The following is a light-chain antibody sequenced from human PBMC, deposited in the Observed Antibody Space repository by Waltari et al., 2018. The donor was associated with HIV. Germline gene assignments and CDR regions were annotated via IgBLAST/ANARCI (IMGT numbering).Light chain of an antibody. Sequence: AIRMTQSPSSFSASTGDRVTITCRASQDMSSSLAWYQQKPGKPPKLLMFSASTLQSRVPSRCSGRASGTDLILTITCLQSEDLATYYCQQYHTYPWTFGQGTKVDIK. CDR2: SAS. V-gene: IGKV1-8*01. CDR3: QQYHTYPWT. J-gene: IGKJ1*01. CDR1: QDMSSS.